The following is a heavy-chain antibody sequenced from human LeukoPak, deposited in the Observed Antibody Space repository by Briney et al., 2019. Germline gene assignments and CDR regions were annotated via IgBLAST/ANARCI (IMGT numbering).Heavy chain of an antibody. J-gene: IGHJ3*02. V-gene: IGHV3-33*01. D-gene: IGHD3-22*01. CDR3: AREEPYYYDSSGYYPARGAFDI. Sequence: GGSLRLSCAASGFTISSYGMHWVRQAPGKGLEWVAVIWYDGSNKYYADSVKGRFTISRDNSKNTLYLQMNSLRAEDTAVYYCAREEPYYYDSSGYYPARGAFDIWGQGTMVTVSS. CDR2: IWYDGSNK. CDR1: GFTISSYG.